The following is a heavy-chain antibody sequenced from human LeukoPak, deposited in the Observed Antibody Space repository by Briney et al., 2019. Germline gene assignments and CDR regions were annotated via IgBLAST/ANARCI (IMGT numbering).Heavy chain of an antibody. CDR3: AKGAGWYFYYFDY. CDR1: GFTVSSNY. CDR2: IYSGGST. V-gene: IGHV3-53*01. J-gene: IGHJ4*02. Sequence: GGSLRLSCAASGFTVSSNYMSWVRQAPGKGLEWVSVIYSGGSTYYADSVKGRFTISRDNSKNTLYLQMNSLRAEDTAVYYCAKGAGWYFYYFDYWGQGTLVTVSS. D-gene: IGHD6-19*01.